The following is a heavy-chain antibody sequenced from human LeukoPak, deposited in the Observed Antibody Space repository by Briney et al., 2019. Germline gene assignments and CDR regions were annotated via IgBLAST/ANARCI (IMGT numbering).Heavy chain of an antibody. J-gene: IGHJ6*02. V-gene: IGHV1-69*13. D-gene: IGHD2-2*01. CDR2: IIPIFGTA. Sequence: SVKVSCKASGGTFSSYAISWVRQAPGQGLEWMGGIIPIFGTANYAQKFQGRVTITADESTSTAYMELSSLRSEDTGVYYCARETAVPATIYYYYGMDVWGQGTTVTVSS. CDR3: ARETAVPATIYYYYGMDV. CDR1: GGTFSSYA.